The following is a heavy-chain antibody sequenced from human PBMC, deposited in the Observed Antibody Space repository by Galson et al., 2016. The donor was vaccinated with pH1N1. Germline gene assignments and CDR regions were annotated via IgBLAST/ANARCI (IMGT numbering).Heavy chain of an antibody. CDR2: IYWDYDE. CDR1: GFSLSTSGVG. V-gene: IGHV2-5*02. D-gene: IGHD4-17*01. CDR3: AHSPYGDYVLYFDP. Sequence: PALVKPTQTLTLTCTFSGFSLSTSGVGVGWIRQPPGRALEWLAVIYWDYDERYSPPLKSRLTITKDTSKNQVVLKMTNMDPGDTATYYCAHSPYGDYVLYFDPWGQGTLVTVSS. J-gene: IGHJ5*02.